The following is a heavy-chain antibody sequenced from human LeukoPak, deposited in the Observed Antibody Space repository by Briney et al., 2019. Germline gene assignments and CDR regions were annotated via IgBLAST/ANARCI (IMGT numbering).Heavy chain of an antibody. J-gene: IGHJ4*02. CDR3: ARDRGGYTYSHDY. V-gene: IGHV4-59*12. CDR2: IYYSGST. D-gene: IGHD5-18*01. Sequence: SETLSLTCTVSGGSISSYYWSWIRQPPGKGLEGIGYIYYSGSTNYNPSLKSRVTISMDKSKNQLSLKLNFVTAADTAVYYCARDRGGYTYSHDYWGQGTLVTVSS. CDR1: GGSISSYY.